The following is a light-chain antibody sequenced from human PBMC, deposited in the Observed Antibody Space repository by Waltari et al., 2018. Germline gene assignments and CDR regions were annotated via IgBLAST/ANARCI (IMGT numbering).Light chain of an antibody. CDR2: DAS. CDR3: QQYNHLPRMFT. J-gene: IGKJ3*01. V-gene: IGKV3-15*01. CDR1: QSVSNN. Sequence: EIVMTQSPATLSVSPGERATLSCRASQSVSNNVAWYQQKTGRAPRLLIYDASTTATGIPARISGSGSGTEFTLTISSLQSEDFAVYYCQQYNHLPRMFTFGAGTKVDVK.